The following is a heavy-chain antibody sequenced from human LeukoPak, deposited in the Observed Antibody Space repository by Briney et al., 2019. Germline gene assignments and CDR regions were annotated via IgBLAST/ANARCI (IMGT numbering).Heavy chain of an antibody. Sequence: PGGSLRLSCAASGFAFSSYSMNWVRQAPGKGLEWVANIKQDESEKYYVDSVKGRFTISRDNAKNSLYLQMTSLRAEDTAVYYCARGLGMNDAFDIWGQGTMVTVSS. V-gene: IGHV3-7*01. CDR2: IKQDESEK. J-gene: IGHJ3*02. CDR3: ARGLGMNDAFDI. CDR1: GFAFSSYS.